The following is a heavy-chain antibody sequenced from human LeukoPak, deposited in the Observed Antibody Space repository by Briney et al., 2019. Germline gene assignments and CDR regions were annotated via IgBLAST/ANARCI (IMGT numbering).Heavy chain of an antibody. Sequence: SETLSLTCAVYGGSFSGYYWSWIRQPPGKGLEWIGEINHSGSTNYNPSLKSRVTISVDTSKNQFSLKLSSVTAADTAVYYCARGPYDFWSGYYIWFDPWGQETLVTVSS. CDR2: INHSGST. V-gene: IGHV4-34*01. J-gene: IGHJ5*02. CDR3: ARGPYDFWSGYYIWFDP. D-gene: IGHD3-3*01. CDR1: GGSFSGYY.